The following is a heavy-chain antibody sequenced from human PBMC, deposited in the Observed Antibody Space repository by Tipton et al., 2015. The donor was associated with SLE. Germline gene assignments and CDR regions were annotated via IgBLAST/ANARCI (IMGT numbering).Heavy chain of an antibody. J-gene: IGHJ3*02. D-gene: IGHD2-15*01. CDR2: IYISGST. Sequence: TLSLTCAVYGGSFSGYYWSWIRQPAGKGLEWIGRIYISGSTKYNPSLKSRVTISVDTSKNQFSLKLSSVTAADTAVYYCARDPGVVGWVNDAFDIWGQGTMVTVSS. V-gene: IGHV4-4*07. CDR1: GGSFSGYY. CDR3: ARDPGVVGWVNDAFDI.